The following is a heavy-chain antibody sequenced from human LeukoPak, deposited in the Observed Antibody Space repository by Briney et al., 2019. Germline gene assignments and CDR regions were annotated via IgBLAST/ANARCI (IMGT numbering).Heavy chain of an antibody. CDR1: GFMFSSNW. CDR2: IKEDGTET. Sequence: GGSLRLSCAASGFMFSSNWMNWVRLAPGKGLEWVANIKEDGTETYYVDSVKGRFTISGDNAKNSLYLQMNSLRVEDTAVYYCAKEGRSLQTYWGQGTLVTVSS. V-gene: IGHV3-7*03. CDR3: AKEGRSLQTY. D-gene: IGHD5-24*01. J-gene: IGHJ4*02.